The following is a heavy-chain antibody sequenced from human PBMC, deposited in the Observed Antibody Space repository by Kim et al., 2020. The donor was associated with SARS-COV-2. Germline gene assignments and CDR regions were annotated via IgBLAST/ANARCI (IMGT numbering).Heavy chain of an antibody. J-gene: IGHJ6*02. V-gene: IGHV3-30*18. CDR2: ISYDGSNK. CDR3: AKDGYSAVYGMDV. Sequence: GGSLRLSCAASGFTFSSYGMHWVRQAPGKGLEWVAVISYDGSNKYYADSVKGRFTISRDNSKNTLYLQMNSLRAEDTAVYYCAKDGYSAVYGMDVWGQGTTVTVSS. D-gene: IGHD5-12*01. CDR1: GFTFSSYG.